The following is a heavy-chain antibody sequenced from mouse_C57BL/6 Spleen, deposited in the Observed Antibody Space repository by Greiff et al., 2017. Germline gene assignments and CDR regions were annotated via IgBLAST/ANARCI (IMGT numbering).Heavy chain of an antibody. V-gene: IGHV5-2*01. CDR3: ARQGTGTGYFDV. D-gene: IGHD4-1*01. CDR1: EYEFPSHD. Sequence: EVQGVESGGGLVQPGESLKLSCESNEYEFPSHDMSWVRKTPEKRLELVAAINSDGGSSYYPDNMERRFIISRDNTKKTLYLLMSSLRSEDTALDYCARQGTGTGYFDVWGTGTTVTVSS. CDR2: INSDGGSS. J-gene: IGHJ1*03.